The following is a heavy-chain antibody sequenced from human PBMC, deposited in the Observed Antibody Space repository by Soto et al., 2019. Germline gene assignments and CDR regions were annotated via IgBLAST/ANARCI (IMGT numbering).Heavy chain of an antibody. J-gene: IGHJ5*02. V-gene: IGHV3-7*03. Sequence: GGSLRLSCAASGFTFSSFWMSWVRQAPGKGLEWVANIKTDGSETHYVDSVKGRFTISRDDSKNTAYLQMNSLQTEDTAVYYCTRDLFSYDYSGILWFDPWGQGTLVTVS. CDR2: IKTDGSET. CDR3: TRDLFSYDYSGILWFDP. D-gene: IGHD3-16*01. CDR1: GFTFSSFW.